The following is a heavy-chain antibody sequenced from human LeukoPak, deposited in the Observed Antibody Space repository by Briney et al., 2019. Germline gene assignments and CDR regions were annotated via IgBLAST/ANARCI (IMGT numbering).Heavy chain of an antibody. CDR2: IRSKAYGGTT. Sequence: GGSLRLSCAASEFTFSDYYMSWVRQAPGKVLEWVGFIRSKAYGGTTEYAASVKGRFTISRDDSKSIAYLQMNSLKTEDTAVYYCTRDAVAPRRWGRGTLVTVSS. CDR3: TRDAVAPRR. V-gene: IGHV3-49*04. J-gene: IGHJ2*01. D-gene: IGHD6-19*01. CDR1: EFTFSDYY.